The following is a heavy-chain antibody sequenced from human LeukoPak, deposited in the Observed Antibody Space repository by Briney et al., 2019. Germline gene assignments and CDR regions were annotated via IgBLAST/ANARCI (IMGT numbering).Heavy chain of an antibody. CDR1: GFTFSSYS. Sequence: GGSLRLSCAASGFTFSSYSMNWVRQAPGKGLEWVSSISSSSSYIYYADSVKGRFTISRDNAKNSLHLQMNSLRAEDTAVYYCARDRRYCSSTSCFNDAFDIWGQGTMVTVSS. V-gene: IGHV3-21*01. CDR2: ISSSSSYI. CDR3: ARDRRYCSSTSCFNDAFDI. J-gene: IGHJ3*02. D-gene: IGHD2-2*01.